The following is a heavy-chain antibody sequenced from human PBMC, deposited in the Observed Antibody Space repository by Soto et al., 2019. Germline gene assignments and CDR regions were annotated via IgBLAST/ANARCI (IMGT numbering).Heavy chain of an antibody. CDR1: GYAFSVFY. J-gene: IGHJ4*02. CDR3: ASDAVTGTAGLDV. D-gene: IGHD6-19*01. V-gene: IGHV1-2*02. Sequence: VEVSCKASGYAFSVFYMPCVRQAPGQGLEWMGWINPNSGGTKSAEKFQGRVTMTRDTSISKAYMELSRLTSDDTAVYYCASDAVTGTAGLDVWGQGTQVTVSS. CDR2: INPNSGGT.